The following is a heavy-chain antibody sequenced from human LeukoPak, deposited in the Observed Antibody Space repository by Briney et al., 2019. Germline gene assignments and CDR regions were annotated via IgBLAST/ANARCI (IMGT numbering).Heavy chain of an antibody. CDR3: ARGKYYSDP. CDR1: GGSISSGSYY. D-gene: IGHD2/OR15-2a*01. Sequence: SETLSLTCTVSGGSISSGSYYWGWIRQPPGKGLEWIGSIYHSGSTYYNPSLKSRVTISVDTSKNQFSLKLSSVTAADTAVYYCARGKYYSDPWGQGTLVTVSS. CDR2: IYHSGST. V-gene: IGHV4-39*07. J-gene: IGHJ5*02.